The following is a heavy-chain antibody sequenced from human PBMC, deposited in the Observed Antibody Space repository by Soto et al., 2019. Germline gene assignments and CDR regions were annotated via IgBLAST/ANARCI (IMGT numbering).Heavy chain of an antibody. CDR1: GFTFSSYA. CDR3: ANPNDFWSGYPFDY. J-gene: IGHJ4*02. Sequence: EVQLLESGGGLVQPGGSLRLSCAASGFTFSSYAMSWVRQAPGKGLEWVSAISGSGGSTYYADSVKGRFTISRDNSKNTLYLQTNSLRGEDTAVYYCANPNDFWSGYPFDYWGQGTLVTVSS. V-gene: IGHV3-23*01. D-gene: IGHD3-3*01. CDR2: ISGSGGST.